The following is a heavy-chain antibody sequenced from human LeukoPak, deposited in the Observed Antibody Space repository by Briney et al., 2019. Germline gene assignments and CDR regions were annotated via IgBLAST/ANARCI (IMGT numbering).Heavy chain of an antibody. CDR2: ISAYNGNT. CDR1: GYTFTSYG. V-gene: IGHV1-18*01. D-gene: IGHD3-10*01. J-gene: IGHJ5*02. CDR3: ARATSITMVRGVIRGFDP. Sequence: SVKVSCKASGYTFTSYGISWVRQAPGQGLEWMGWISAYNGNTNYAQKLQGRVTMTTDTSTSTAYMELRSLRSDDTAVYYCARATSITMVRGVIRGFDPWGQGTLVTVSS.